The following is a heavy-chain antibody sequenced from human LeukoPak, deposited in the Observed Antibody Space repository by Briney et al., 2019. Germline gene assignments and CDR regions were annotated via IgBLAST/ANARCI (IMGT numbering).Heavy chain of an antibody. J-gene: IGHJ4*02. Sequence: PSETLSLTCTVSGGSISSSSYYWGWIRQPPGKGLEWIGSIYHSGSTYYNPSLKSRVTISVDRSKNQFSLKLSSVTAADTAVYYCARAIGVGSYCSSTSCLGVFDYWGQGTLVTVSS. CDR3: ARAIGVGSYCSSTSCLGVFDY. V-gene: IGHV4-39*07. CDR2: IYHSGST. CDR1: GGSISSSSYY. D-gene: IGHD2-2*01.